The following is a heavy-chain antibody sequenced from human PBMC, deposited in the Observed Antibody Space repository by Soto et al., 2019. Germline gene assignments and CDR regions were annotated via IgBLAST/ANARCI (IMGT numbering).Heavy chain of an antibody. V-gene: IGHV3-53*01. CDR1: GFSVNSDY. CDR3: ARGFHYGTSDS. J-gene: IGHJ4*02. D-gene: IGHD3-10*01. Sequence: EVQLVESGGALIQPGGSLRLSCAASGFSVNSDYMSWVRQAPGKGLEWVSLIFPGGITYYADSVKGRFTISKDSSKNTLYLQMNNLRADDTAIFYCARGFHYGTSDSWGQGALVTVSS. CDR2: IFPGGIT.